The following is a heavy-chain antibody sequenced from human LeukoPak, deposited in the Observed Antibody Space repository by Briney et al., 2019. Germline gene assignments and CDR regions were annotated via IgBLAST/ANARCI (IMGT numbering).Heavy chain of an antibody. Sequence: GASVKVSCKASGYTFTDYYIHWVRQAPGQGLEWMGRINPDSGGTNFAQKFQARVTVTRGTSISTAYMELSTLRSDDTAVYYCARPRATKLVDDGFDIWGQGTIVTVSS. CDR1: GYTFTDYY. D-gene: IGHD1-26*01. CDR2: INPDSGGT. CDR3: ARPRATKLVDDGFDI. V-gene: IGHV1-2*06. J-gene: IGHJ3*02.